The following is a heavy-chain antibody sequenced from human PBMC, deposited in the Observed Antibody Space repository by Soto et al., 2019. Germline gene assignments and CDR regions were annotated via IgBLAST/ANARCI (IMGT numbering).Heavy chain of an antibody. CDR2: IDYNGVT. D-gene: IGHD2-15*01. Sequence: SETLSLTCIVSGGSIYRSGYYWGWIRQPPGRGLEWIGNIDYNGVTYSNPSLKSRVTISRDTSKNQFSLKLTSVTAADTALYYCGKVLVGATGHTDSDSWGPGTLVTVSS. V-gene: IGHV4-39*01. J-gene: IGHJ4*02. CDR3: GKVLVGATGHTDSDS. CDR1: GGSIYRSGYY.